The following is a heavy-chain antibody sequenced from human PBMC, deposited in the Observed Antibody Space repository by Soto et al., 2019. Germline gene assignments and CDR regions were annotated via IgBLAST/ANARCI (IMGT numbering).Heavy chain of an antibody. CDR2: IYWNDDK. J-gene: IGHJ4*02. V-gene: IGHV2-5*01. CDR3: ARSYYYDSSGYYYGYFDY. Sequence: SGPTLVNPTQTLTLTCTFSGFSLSTSGVGVGWIRQPPGKALEWLALIYWNDDKRYSPSLKSRLTITKDTSKNQVVLTMTNMDPVDTATYYCARSYYYDSSGYYYGYFDYWGQGTLVTAPQ. D-gene: IGHD3-22*01. CDR1: GFSLSTSGVG.